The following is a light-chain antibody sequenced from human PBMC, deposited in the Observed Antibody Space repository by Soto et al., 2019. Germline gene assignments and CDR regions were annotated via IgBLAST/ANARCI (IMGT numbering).Light chain of an antibody. CDR3: MQGTRWPNT. Sequence: DVVMTQSPLSLPVTLGQPASISCRSSQSLVYSDGNTYLNWFQQRPGQSPRRLIYKVSNRDSGVPDRFSGSGSGTDFTLKISRVEAEDVGVYSCMQGTRWPNTFGPGTKVDLK. CDR1: QSLVYSDGNTY. V-gene: IGKV2-30*01. J-gene: IGKJ3*01. CDR2: KVS.